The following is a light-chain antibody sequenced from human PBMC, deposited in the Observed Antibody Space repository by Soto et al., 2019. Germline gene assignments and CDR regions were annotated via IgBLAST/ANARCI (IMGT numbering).Light chain of an antibody. Sequence: QAVVTQPPSASGTPGQRVTISCSGTSSNIGTYTVNWYQQLPGTAPKLLIYTNIQRPSGVPDRFSGSKSGTSASLAISGLQSEDEADYYCAGWDDSLNGWVFGGGTKLTVL. CDR2: TNI. J-gene: IGLJ3*02. V-gene: IGLV1-44*01. CDR1: SSNIGTYT. CDR3: AGWDDSLNGWV.